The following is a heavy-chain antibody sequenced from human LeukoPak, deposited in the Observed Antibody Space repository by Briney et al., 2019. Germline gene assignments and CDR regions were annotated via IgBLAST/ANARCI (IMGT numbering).Heavy chain of an antibody. Sequence: GGSLRLSCAASGFTFSSYSMNWVRQAPGKGLEWVSSISSSSSYIYYADSVKGRFTISRDNAKNSLYLQMNSLRAEDTAVYYCARGGEDIVVVPAVNSHYYYYMDVWGKGTTVTVSS. CDR1: GFTFSSYS. CDR3: ARGGEDIVVVPAVNSHYYYYMDV. J-gene: IGHJ6*03. D-gene: IGHD2-2*01. CDR2: ISSSSSYI. V-gene: IGHV3-21*01.